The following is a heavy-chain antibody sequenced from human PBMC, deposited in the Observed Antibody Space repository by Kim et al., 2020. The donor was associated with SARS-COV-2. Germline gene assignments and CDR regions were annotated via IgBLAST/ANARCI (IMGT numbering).Heavy chain of an antibody. CDR3: ARKTLALDV. CDR1: GFTLSTFW. CDR2: INNDGSNT. Sequence: GGSLRLSCAASGFTLSTFWMHWVRQAPGKGLVWLSHINNDGSNTAYADSVKGRFTISRDNAKNTLYLQMNSLRAEDTAVYYCARKTLALDVWGQGNTVTVSS. J-gene: IGHJ6*02. V-gene: IGHV3-74*01.